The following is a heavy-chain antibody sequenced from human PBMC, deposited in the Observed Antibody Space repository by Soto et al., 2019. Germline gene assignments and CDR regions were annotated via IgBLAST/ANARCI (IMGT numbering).Heavy chain of an antibody. D-gene: IGHD5-12*01. Sequence: PGGSLRLSGAASGFNFHWYWISWVRQAPWKGLEWLATIKTDAIEKKYVDSVKGRFTMSRDNAKNSVYLKMDSLRTPYTSFYYCAIDSGYGGGNPVNHYIDYSCHRTLVTISS. CDR2: IKTDAIEK. J-gene: IGHJ4*01. CDR3: AIDSGYGGGNPVNHYIDY. V-gene: IGHV3-7*03. CDR1: GFNFHWYW.